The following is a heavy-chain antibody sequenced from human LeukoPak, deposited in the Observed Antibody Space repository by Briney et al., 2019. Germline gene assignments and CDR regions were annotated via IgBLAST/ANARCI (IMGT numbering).Heavy chain of an antibody. D-gene: IGHD3-3*01. CDR2: ISSSGSTI. CDR3: ARDSNDFWSGYYKERWFDP. V-gene: IGHV3-11*01. Sequence: LSLTCAVYGGSFSGYYWSWIRQPPGKGLEWVSYISSSGSTIYYADSVKGRFTISRDNAKNSLYLQMNSLRAEDTAVYYCARDSNDFWSGYYKERWFDPWGQGTLVTVSS. J-gene: IGHJ5*02. CDR1: GGSFSGYY.